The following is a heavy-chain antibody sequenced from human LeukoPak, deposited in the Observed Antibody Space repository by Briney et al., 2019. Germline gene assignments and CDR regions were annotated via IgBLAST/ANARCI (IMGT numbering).Heavy chain of an antibody. D-gene: IGHD5-18*01. V-gene: IGHV1-24*01. CDR3: VTGFTTMAVDYFDY. Sequence: VASVKVSCKVSGKTLSDLSIHWLRQPPGKGLEWLGGSDPEDGERIYAQMFQGRVTMTEDTSIDTPYMELSSLRSEDTAVYYCVTGFTTMAVDYFDYWGQGTLVTVSP. J-gene: IGHJ4*02. CDR1: GKTLSDLS. CDR2: SDPEDGER.